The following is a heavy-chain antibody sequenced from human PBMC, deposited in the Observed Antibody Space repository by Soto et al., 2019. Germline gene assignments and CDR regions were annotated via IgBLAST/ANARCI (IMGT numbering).Heavy chain of an antibody. CDR1: GGSISSGDYY. D-gene: IGHD3-3*01. Sequence: KTSETLSLTCTVSGGSISSGDYYWSWIRQPPGKGLGWIGYIYYSGSTYYNPSLKSRVTISVDTSKNQFSLKLSSVTAADTAVYYCARDNILGILYGGMDVWGQGTTVTVSS. V-gene: IGHV4-30-4*01. J-gene: IGHJ6*02. CDR2: IYYSGST. CDR3: ARDNILGILYGGMDV.